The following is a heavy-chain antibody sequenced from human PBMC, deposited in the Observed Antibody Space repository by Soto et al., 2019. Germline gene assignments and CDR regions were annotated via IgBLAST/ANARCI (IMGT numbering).Heavy chain of an antibody. CDR2: ISSSSSYI. V-gene: IGHV3-21*01. CDR1: GFTFSSYS. J-gene: IGHJ3*02. CDR3: ARAAYLYYYDSSGYPEGAFDI. D-gene: IGHD3-22*01. Sequence: GGSLRLSCAASGFTFSSYSMNWVRQAPGKGLEWVSSISSSSSYIYYADSVKGRFTISRDNAKNSLYLQMNSLRAEDTAVYYCARAAYLYYYDSSGYPEGAFDIWGQGTMVTVSS.